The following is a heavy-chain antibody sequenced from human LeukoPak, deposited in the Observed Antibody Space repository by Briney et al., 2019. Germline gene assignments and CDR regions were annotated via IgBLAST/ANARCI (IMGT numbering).Heavy chain of an antibody. CDR2: ISGSGGST. CDR1: GFTFSSYA. D-gene: IGHD6-6*01. CDR3: AKDIAARRYYFDY. J-gene: IGHJ4*02. Sequence: GGSLRLSCAASGFTFSSYAMSWVRQAPGKGLEWVSAISGSGGSTYYADSVKGRFTISRDNPKNTLYLHMNSLGAEDTAVYYCAKDIAARRYYFDYWGQGTLVPVSS. V-gene: IGHV3-23*01.